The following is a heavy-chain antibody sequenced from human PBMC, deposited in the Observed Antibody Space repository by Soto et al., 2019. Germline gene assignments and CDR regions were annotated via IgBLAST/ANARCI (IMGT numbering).Heavy chain of an antibody. V-gene: IGHV1-8*01. CDR1: GNTFTNYD. CDR3: GRGFKYGAYSGGFAP. D-gene: IGHD4-17*01. J-gene: IGHJ5*02. Sequence: ASVKVSCKASGNTFTNYDINWVRQATGQGLEYLGWMNLISGNTAFVKNFRGRFTMPWDTSLTTVYMDLRSLRSEDSAFFFWGRGFKYGAYSGGFAPGGRGTLVTVSS. CDR2: MNLISGNT.